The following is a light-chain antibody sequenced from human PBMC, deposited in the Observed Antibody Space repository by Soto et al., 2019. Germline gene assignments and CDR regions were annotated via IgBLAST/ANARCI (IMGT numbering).Light chain of an antibody. CDR2: GAS. CDR3: QQYGSSFPIT. V-gene: IGKV3-20*01. CDR1: QSVSSSY. J-gene: IGKJ5*01. Sequence: EIVLTQSPGTLSLSPGERATISCRASQSVSSSYLAWYQQKPAQAPRLLIYGASSRATGTPDRFSGSGSGTDFTLTISRLEPEDFAVYYCQQYGSSFPITFGQGTRLEIK.